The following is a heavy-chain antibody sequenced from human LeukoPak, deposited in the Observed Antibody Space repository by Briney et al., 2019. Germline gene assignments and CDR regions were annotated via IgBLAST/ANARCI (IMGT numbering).Heavy chain of an antibody. CDR2: ISGSGAST. CDR1: GFTFSNYA. J-gene: IGHJ4*02. Sequence: SGGPLRLSCAASGFTFSNYAMTWVRQAPGKGLEWVSGISGSGASTYYADSVRGRFTISRDNSKNTLFLQMSSLRADDTAVYYCARSGFFYDSSGYSNYWGQGTLVTVSS. CDR3: ARSGFFYDSSGYSNY. D-gene: IGHD3-22*01. V-gene: IGHV3-23*01.